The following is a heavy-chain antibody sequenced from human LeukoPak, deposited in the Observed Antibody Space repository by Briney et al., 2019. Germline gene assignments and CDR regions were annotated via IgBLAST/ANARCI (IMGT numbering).Heavy chain of an antibody. J-gene: IGHJ3*02. CDR1: GFTFSDYF. CDR3: ARDRDYRAFDI. V-gene: IGHV3-11*05. CDR2: ISSTTNYT. D-gene: IGHD3-16*01. Sequence: KPGGSLRLSCAASGFTFSDYFMSWIPQAPGKGLEWVSYISSTTNYTNYADSVKGRFTISRDNAKNSLYLQMSSLRAEDTAVYYCARDRDYRAFDIWGQGTMVTVSS.